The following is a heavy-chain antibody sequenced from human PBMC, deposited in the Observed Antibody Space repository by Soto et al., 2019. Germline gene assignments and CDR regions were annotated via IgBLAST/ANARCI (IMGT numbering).Heavy chain of an antibody. CDR3: AXGFSYYYGSGSYSNWFDP. V-gene: IGHV4-31*03. Sequence: SETLSLTCTVSGGSISSGGYYWSWIRQHPGKGLEWIGYIYYSGSTYYNPSLKSRVTISVDTSKNQFSLKLSSVTAADTAVYYCAXGFSYYYGSGSYSNWFDPWGQGTLVTVSS. D-gene: IGHD3-10*01. CDR1: GGSISSGGYY. J-gene: IGHJ5*02. CDR2: IYYSGST.